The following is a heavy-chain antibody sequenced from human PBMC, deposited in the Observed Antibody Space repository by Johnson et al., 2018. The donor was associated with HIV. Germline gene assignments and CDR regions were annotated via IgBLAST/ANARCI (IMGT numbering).Heavy chain of an antibody. CDR3: ARAGAVGFDAFDI. J-gene: IGHJ3*02. Sequence: VQLVESGGGLVQPGGSLRLSCAASGFTFSTYAIHWVRQAPGKGLEYVSAISNNGGSTYYANSVKGRFTISRDNSKNTLYLQMNSLRAEDTAVYYCARAGAVGFDAFDIWGQGTMVTVSS. CDR2: ISNNGGST. D-gene: IGHD6-19*01. V-gene: IGHV3-64*01. CDR1: GFTFSTYA.